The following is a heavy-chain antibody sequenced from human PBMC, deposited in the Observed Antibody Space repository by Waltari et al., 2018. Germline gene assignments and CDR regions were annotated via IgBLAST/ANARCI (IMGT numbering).Heavy chain of an antibody. CDR1: GFTCSSYA. Sequence: EVQLLESGGGLVQPGGSLRLSCAASGFTCSSYAMSWVRQAPGKGLAWVSAISGSVGNPYYPDSVKGRFTISRDNSENTLYLQMNSLRAEDAAVYYCAKGGYSPSYAFDIWGQGTMVTFSS. J-gene: IGHJ3*02. V-gene: IGHV3-23*01. CDR2: ISGSVGNP. CDR3: AKGGYSPSYAFDI. D-gene: IGHD5-18*01.